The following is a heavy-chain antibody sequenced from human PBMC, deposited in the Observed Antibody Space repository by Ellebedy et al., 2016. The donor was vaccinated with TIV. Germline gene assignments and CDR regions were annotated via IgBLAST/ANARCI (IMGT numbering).Heavy chain of an antibody. Sequence: GESLKISCAASGFTFTSYAMTWVRQAPGKGLEWVSSITHNGATTYYANSVEGRFIISRDNSNRTLYLQMNSLRAEDTAVYYCAKGRGGGSDSSAPRYYFDSWGLGTLVTVSS. V-gene: IGHV3-23*01. CDR1: GFTFTSYA. J-gene: IGHJ4*02. CDR2: ITHNGATT. D-gene: IGHD6-19*01. CDR3: AKGRGGGSDSSAPRYYFDS.